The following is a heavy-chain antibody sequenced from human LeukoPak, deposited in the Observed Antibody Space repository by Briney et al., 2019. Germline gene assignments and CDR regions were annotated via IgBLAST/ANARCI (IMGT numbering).Heavy chain of an antibody. CDR1: GFAFSSYS. J-gene: IGHJ5*02. D-gene: IGHD3-3*01. Sequence: GGSLRLSCAASGFAFSSYSVNWVRQAPGKGLEWVSYISSSSSTIYYADSVKGRFTISRDNAKNSLYLQMNSLRAEDTAVYYCASVPFWSGTSELDPWGQRTLVTVSS. V-gene: IGHV3-48*01. CDR3: ASVPFWSGTSELDP. CDR2: ISSSSSTI.